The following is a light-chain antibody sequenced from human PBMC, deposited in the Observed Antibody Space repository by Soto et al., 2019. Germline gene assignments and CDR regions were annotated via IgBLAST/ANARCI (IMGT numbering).Light chain of an antibody. V-gene: IGKV1-33*01. CDR3: QQYANVPLT. Sequence: DIPMTQSPSSLSASVGDRVTITCQASQDIRNRLNWYQQKPGKAPKLLIYDGFNLDSGVPSRFSGVGYGTEFAFTISSLQPEDFATYFCQQYANVPLTFGGGSRVEMK. CDR1: QDIRNR. J-gene: IGKJ4*01. CDR2: DGF.